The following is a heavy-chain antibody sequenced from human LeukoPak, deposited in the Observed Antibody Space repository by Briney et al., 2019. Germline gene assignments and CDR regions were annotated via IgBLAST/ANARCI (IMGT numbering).Heavy chain of an antibody. CDR3: ARYGITMIEPPQGFDY. D-gene: IGHD3-22*01. CDR2: INAGNGNT. CDR1: GYTFTSYA. V-gene: IGHV1-3*01. J-gene: IGHJ4*02. Sequence: ASVKVSCKSSGYTFTSYAMHWLRQAPAQGLEWMGWINAGNGNTTYSPKFQGRVTITRDTSASTAYMELSSLRSEDTAVYYCARYGITMIEPPQGFDYWGQGTLVTVSS.